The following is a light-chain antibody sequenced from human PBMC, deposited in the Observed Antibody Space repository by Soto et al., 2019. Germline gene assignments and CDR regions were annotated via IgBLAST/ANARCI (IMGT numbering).Light chain of an antibody. Sequence: DIEMTQSPPILSVSPGEGATLSCRASQRISTNLAWYQHIPGQAPRLLIVSSSRRPTDVPARFSGSGSGTDFTLTISSLQAEDVAVYYCQQYYSSPPTFGQGTKVEIK. V-gene: IGKV3-15*01. J-gene: IGKJ1*01. CDR3: QQYYSSPPT. CDR1: QRISTN. CDR2: SSS.